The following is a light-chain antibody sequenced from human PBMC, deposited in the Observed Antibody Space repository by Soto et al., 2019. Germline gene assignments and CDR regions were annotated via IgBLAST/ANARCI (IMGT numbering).Light chain of an antibody. V-gene: IGLV2-14*01. J-gene: IGLJ1*01. CDR1: SSDVGGYKY. Sequence: QAVVTQPASVSGSPGQSITISCTGTSSDVGGYKYVSWYQQHPDKAPKLIIYDVTNRPSGISNRFSGSKSGNTASLTISGLQAEDEADYYCSSYTSSSSYDFGTGTKLTVL. CDR2: DVT. CDR3: SSYTSSSSYD.